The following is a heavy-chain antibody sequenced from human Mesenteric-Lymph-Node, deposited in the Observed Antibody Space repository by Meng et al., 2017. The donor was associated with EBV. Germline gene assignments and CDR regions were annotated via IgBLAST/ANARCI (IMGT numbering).Heavy chain of an antibody. D-gene: IGHD3-10*01. CDR1: GFRFSDYS. CDR3: TRNGDGLAL. CDR2: ISQDGSIT. V-gene: IGHV3-74*01. J-gene: IGHJ2*01. Sequence: EVEVVESGGGLVQAGGALRLSCAASGFRFSDYSMVWVRQAPGKGLVWVSYISQDGSITSYVDSVKGRFTISRDNAKNTLFLQMNSLGVDDTAMYYCTRNGDGLALWGRGTLVTASS.